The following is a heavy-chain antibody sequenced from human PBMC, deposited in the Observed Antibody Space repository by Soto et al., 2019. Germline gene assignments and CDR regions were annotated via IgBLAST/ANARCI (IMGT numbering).Heavy chain of an antibody. D-gene: IGHD6-19*01. Sequence: PGGSLRLSCAASGFTFSSYSMNWVRQAPGKGLEWVSYISSSSSTTYYADSVKGRFTISRDNAKNSLYLQMNSLRAEDTAVYYCARDQMWLVQGYFDYWGQGTLVTVSS. CDR3: ARDQMWLVQGYFDY. V-gene: IGHV3-48*01. CDR2: ISSSSSTT. J-gene: IGHJ4*02. CDR1: GFTFSSYS.